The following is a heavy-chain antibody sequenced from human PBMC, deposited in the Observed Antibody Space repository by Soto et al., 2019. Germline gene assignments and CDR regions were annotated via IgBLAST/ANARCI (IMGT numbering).Heavy chain of an antibody. J-gene: IGHJ4*02. V-gene: IGHV3-7*01. CDR3: AREKRANGNFDY. CDR1: GFTFSSYW. Sequence: DVQLVESVGGLVQPGGSLRLSCAASGFTFSSYWMSWVRQAPGKGLEWVANIKQEGSEKYYVDSVNGRFTISRDNAKNSPYVQMNSLRAEDTAVYYCAREKRANGNFDYWGQGTLVTVSS. D-gene: IGHD6-25*01. CDR2: IKQEGSEK.